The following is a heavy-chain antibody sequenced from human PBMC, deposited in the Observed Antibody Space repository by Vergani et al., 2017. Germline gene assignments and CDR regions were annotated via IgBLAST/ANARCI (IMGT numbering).Heavy chain of an antibody. Sequence: EVQLVESGGGSVQSGGYLRLSCVASGFSFNTYWMHWVRQVPGKGLMWVARIDEYGNRATYGDFETGRFTISRDNAKNTVFLQMNNLRADDAGVYYCVRTEXCTGIACNTRFDSWGQGALVTVSS. J-gene: IGHJ5*01. CDR3: VRTEXCTGIACNTRFDS. CDR1: GFSFNTYW. CDR2: IDEYGNRA. V-gene: IGHV3-74*03. D-gene: IGHD2-8*02.